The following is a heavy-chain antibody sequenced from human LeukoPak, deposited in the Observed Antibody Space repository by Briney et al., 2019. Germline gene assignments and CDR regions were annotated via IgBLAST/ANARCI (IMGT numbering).Heavy chain of an antibody. J-gene: IGHJ4*02. Sequence: AGGSLRLSCAASGFTFSSYAMHWVRQTPGKGLEWVAVISYDGSNKYYADSVKGRFTISRDNSKNTLYLQMNSLRAEDTAVYYCAKDAHVSRNRYYYGSGSSLSYYFDYWGQGTLVTVSS. CDR2: ISYDGSNK. CDR3: AKDAHVSRNRYYYGSGSSLSYYFDY. D-gene: IGHD3-10*01. CDR1: GFTFSSYA. V-gene: IGHV3-30*04.